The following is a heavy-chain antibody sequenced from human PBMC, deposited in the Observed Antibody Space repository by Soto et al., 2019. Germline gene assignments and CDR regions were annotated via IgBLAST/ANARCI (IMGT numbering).Heavy chain of an antibody. CDR2: ISYDGSNK. CDR1: GFTFSSYA. J-gene: IGHJ4*02. Sequence: QVQLVESGGGVVQPGRSLRLSCAASGFTFSSYAMHWVRQAPGKGLEWVAVISYDGSNKYYADSVKGRFTISRDNSKNTLYLQMNSLGAEDTAVYYCASPNSSSWAFDYWGQGTLVTVSS. D-gene: IGHD6-13*01. CDR3: ASPNSSSWAFDY. V-gene: IGHV3-30-3*01.